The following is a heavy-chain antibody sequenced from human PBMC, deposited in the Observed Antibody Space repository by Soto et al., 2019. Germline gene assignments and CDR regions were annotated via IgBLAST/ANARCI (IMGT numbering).Heavy chain of an antibody. V-gene: IGHV1-8*01. CDR2: MNPNSGNT. J-gene: IGHJ6*02. CDR1: GYTFTSYD. D-gene: IGHD2-15*01. Sequence: ASVKVSCKASGYTFTSYDINWVRQATGQGLEWMGWMNPNSGNTGYAQKFQGRVTMTRNTSISTAYMELSSRRSEDTAVYYCASVRVVVVASTRYYYGMDVWGQGTTVTVSS. CDR3: ASVRVVVVASTRYYYGMDV.